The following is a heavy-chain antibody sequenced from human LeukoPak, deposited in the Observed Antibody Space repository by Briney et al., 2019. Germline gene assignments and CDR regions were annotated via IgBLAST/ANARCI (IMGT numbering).Heavy chain of an antibody. CDR3: ARVVIAANPDAFDI. Sequence: GGSLRLSCAASGFTFNNYNINWVRQAPGKGLEWLSYISSSSSTIYYAHSVKGRFTISRDNAKNSLYLQMNSLRDEDTAVYYCARVVIAANPDAFDIWGQGTMVTVSS. D-gene: IGHD2-15*01. J-gene: IGHJ3*02. V-gene: IGHV3-48*02. CDR2: ISSSSSTI. CDR1: GFTFNNYN.